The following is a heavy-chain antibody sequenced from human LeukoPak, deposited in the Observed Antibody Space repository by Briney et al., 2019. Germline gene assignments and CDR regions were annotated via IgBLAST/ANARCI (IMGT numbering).Heavy chain of an antibody. J-gene: IGHJ4*02. V-gene: IGHV4-30-4*01. CDR2: IYYSGST. CDR1: GGSISSGDYY. CDR3: ARDSGGGGLYETSGYYYFDY. D-gene: IGHD3-22*01. Sequence: PSETLSLTCTVSGGSISSGDYYWSWIRQPPGKGLEWIGYIYYSGSTYYNPSLKSRVTISVDTPKNQFSLKMNSVTAADSATYYCARDSGGGGLYETSGYYYFDYWGQGSLVTVSS.